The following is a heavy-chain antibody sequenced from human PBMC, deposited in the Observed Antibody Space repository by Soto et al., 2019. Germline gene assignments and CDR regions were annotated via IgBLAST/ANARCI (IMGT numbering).Heavy chain of an antibody. CDR2: IIPILGIA. Sequence: QVQLVQSGAEVKKPGSSVKVSCKASGGTFSSYTISWVRQAPGQGLEWMGRIIPILGIANYAQKFQGRVTITADKSTSTAYMELSSLRSEDTAMYYYARQGSLPDYWGQGTLVTVSS. J-gene: IGHJ4*02. CDR1: GGTFSSYT. V-gene: IGHV1-69*02. D-gene: IGHD1-26*01. CDR3: ARQGSLPDY.